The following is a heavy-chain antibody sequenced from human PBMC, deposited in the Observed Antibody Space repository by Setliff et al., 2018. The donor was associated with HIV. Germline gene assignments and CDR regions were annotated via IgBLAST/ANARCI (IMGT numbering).Heavy chain of an antibody. CDR2: IYPGDSDT. CDR1: GYTFSSYW. D-gene: IGHD2-2*01. J-gene: IGHJ4*02. CDR3: ARHHCSSTSCYQGPFDY. V-gene: IGHV5-51*01. Sequence: GESLKISCKGSGYTFSSYWIGWVRQVPGKGLEWMGIIYPGDSDTRYSPSFQGQVTISADKSISIAYLQWSSLKASDTALYYCARHHCSSTSCYQGPFDYWGQGTLVTVSS.